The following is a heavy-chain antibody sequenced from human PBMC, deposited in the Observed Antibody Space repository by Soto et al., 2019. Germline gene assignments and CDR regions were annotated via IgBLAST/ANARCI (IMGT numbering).Heavy chain of an antibody. J-gene: IGHJ4*02. D-gene: IGHD1-26*01. CDR2: ISYDGSNK. V-gene: IGHV3-30*18. Sequence: QVQLMESGGGVVQPGRSLRLSCAASGFTFSSYGMHWVRQAPGKGLEWVAVISYDGSNKYYADSVKGRFTISRDNSKNTLYLRMNSLRAEDTAVYYCAKQKGGRRPRRWDLRPIDYWGQGTLVTVSS. CDR1: GFTFSSYG. CDR3: AKQKGGRRPRRWDLRPIDY.